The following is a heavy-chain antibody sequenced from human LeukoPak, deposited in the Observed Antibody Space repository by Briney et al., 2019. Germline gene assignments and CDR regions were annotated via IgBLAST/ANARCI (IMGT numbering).Heavy chain of an antibody. V-gene: IGHV1-69*06. Sequence: ASVKVSCKASGGTFNSYAISWVRQAPGQGLEWMGGIITIFGTANYAQKFQGRVTITADKSTSTAYMELSSLRSEDTAVYYCARGSLYSYGPYYFDYWGQGTLVTVSS. J-gene: IGHJ4*02. CDR1: GGTFNSYA. CDR3: ARGSLYSYGPYYFDY. CDR2: IITIFGTA. D-gene: IGHD5-18*01.